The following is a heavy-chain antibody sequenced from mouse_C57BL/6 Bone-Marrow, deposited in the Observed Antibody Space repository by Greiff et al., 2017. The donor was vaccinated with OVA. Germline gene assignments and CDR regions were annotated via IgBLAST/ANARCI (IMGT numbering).Heavy chain of an antibody. CDR3: TTVRYFDY. V-gene: IGHV14-4*01. Sequence: EVQLQESGAELVRPGASVKLSCTASGFNIKDDYMHWVKQRPEQGLEWIGWIDPENGDTEYASKSQGKATITADTSSNTAYLQLSSLTSEDTAVYYCTTVRYFDYWGQGTTLTVSS. J-gene: IGHJ2*01. CDR1: GFNIKDDY. CDR2: IDPENGDT.